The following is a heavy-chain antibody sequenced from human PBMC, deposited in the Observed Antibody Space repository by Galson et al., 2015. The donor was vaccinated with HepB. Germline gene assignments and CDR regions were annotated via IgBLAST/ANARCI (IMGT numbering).Heavy chain of an antibody. CDR2: IWYDGSNK. Sequence: SLRLSCAASGFTFSSYGMHWVRQAPGKGLEWVAVIWYDGSNKYYADSVKGRFTISRDNSKNTLYLQMNSLRAEDTAVYYCARDAEDIVVVPAAKSSAAYFDYWGQGTLVTVSS. CDR3: ARDAEDIVVVPAAKSSAAYFDY. J-gene: IGHJ4*02. D-gene: IGHD2-2*01. CDR1: GFTFSSYG. V-gene: IGHV3-33*08.